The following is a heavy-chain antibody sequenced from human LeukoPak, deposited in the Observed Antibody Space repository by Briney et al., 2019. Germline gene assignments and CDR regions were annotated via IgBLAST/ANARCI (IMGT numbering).Heavy chain of an antibody. CDR3: ARVSVVVPAFDY. J-gene: IGHJ4*02. CDR1: GFTFDDYA. V-gene: IGHV3-9*01. CDR2: ISWNSGSI. Sequence: GGSLRLSCAASGFTFDDYAMHWVRQAPGKGLEWVSGISWNSGSIGYADSVKGRFTISRDNAKNSLYLQMNSLRAEDTAVYYCARVSVVVPAFDYWGQGTLVTVSS. D-gene: IGHD2-2*01.